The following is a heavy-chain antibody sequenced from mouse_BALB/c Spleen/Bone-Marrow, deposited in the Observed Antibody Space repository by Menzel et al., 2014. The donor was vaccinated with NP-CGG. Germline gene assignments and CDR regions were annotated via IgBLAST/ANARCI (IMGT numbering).Heavy chain of an antibody. Sequence: EVHLVESGGDLVKPGGSLKLSCAASGFTFSSCGFFRVRQTPDKRLEWVATISNGGTFTYYPDSVKGRFTISRDNAKNPLYLQMSSLKSEDSVMYYCSRRQSGNYAMDYWGQGTSVTVSS. CDR2: ISNGGTFT. V-gene: IGHV5-6*01. CDR1: GFTFSSCG. CDR3: SRRQSGNYAMDY. J-gene: IGHJ4*01.